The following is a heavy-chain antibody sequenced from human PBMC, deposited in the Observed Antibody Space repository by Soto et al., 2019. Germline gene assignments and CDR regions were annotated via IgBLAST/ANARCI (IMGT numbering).Heavy chain of an antibody. Sequence: QVQLVESGGGVVQPGRSLSLSCAASGFTFTSYGLHWVRQAPGKGLEWMALILHDGSAEYYADSVKGRFTISSDNSKNPLYLQMNSLRAEDTAVYYCARSRDGYSFYFYYGMDGWGQGTTVTVSS. J-gene: IGHJ6*02. D-gene: IGHD4-4*01. CDR3: ARSRDGYSFYFYYGMDG. CDR1: GFTFTSYG. V-gene: IGHV3-30*03. CDR2: ILHDGSAE.